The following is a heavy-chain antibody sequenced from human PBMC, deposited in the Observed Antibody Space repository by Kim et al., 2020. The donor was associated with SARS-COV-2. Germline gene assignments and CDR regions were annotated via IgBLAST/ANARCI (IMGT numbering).Heavy chain of an antibody. V-gene: IGHV1-3*01. J-gene: IGHJ4*02. Sequence: TKNSPKSQGRVTLTRDTSAGTAYMELSSLRSEDTAVYYCARLYYYDSIPDYWGQGTLVTVSS. CDR3: ARLYYYDSIPDY. CDR2: T. D-gene: IGHD3-22*01.